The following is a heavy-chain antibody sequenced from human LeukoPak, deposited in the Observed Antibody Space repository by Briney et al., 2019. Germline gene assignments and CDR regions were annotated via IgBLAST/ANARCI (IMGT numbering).Heavy chain of an antibody. Sequence: GGSLRLSCAASGFTFSSYAMSWVRQAPGKGLEWVAVISYDGSNKYYADSVKGRFTISRDNSMNTLYLQMNSLRAEDTAVYYCARDVIAAADYGMDVWGQGTTVTVSS. CDR3: ARDVIAAADYGMDV. CDR1: GFTFSSYA. V-gene: IGHV3-30*04. J-gene: IGHJ6*02. CDR2: ISYDGSNK. D-gene: IGHD6-13*01.